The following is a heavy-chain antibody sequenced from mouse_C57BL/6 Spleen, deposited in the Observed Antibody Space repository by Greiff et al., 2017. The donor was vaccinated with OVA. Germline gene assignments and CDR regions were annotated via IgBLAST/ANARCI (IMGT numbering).Heavy chain of an antibody. CDR2: IDPSDSYT. Sequence: QVQLQQPGAELVKPGASVKLSCKASGYTFTSYWMQWVKQRPGQGLEWIGEIDPSDSYTNYNQKFKGKATLTVDTSSSTAYMQLSSLTSEDSAVYYCARRMLRREGDYWGQGTTLTVSS. J-gene: IGHJ2*01. V-gene: IGHV1-50*01. D-gene: IGHD2-12*01. CDR1: GYTFTSYW. CDR3: ARRMLRREGDY.